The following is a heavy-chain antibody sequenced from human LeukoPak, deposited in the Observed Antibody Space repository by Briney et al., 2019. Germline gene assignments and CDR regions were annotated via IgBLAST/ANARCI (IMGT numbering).Heavy chain of an antibody. CDR3: ARGRLSYDSSGYRYFQH. Sequence: ASVKVSCKASGYTFTGYYMHWVRQAPGQGLEWMGWINPNSGGTNYAQKFQGRVTMTRDTSISTAYMELSSLRSEDTAVYYCARGRLSYDSSGYRYFQHWGQGTLVTVSS. V-gene: IGHV1-2*02. CDR1: GYTFTGYY. J-gene: IGHJ1*01. D-gene: IGHD3-22*01. CDR2: INPNSGGT.